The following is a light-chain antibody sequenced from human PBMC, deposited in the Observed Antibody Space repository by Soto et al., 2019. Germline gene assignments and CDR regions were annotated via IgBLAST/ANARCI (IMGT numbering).Light chain of an antibody. Sequence: QAVVTQPASVSGSPGQSITLSCTGTSSDVGSYNSVSWYQQHPGKAPKLIIYDVSTRPSGVSNRFSGSKSGNTASLTSSGLQAEDEADYYCSSCTTSTTRVFGTGTQLTVL. J-gene: IGLJ1*01. CDR2: DVS. CDR1: SSDVGSYNS. CDR3: SSCTTSTTRV. V-gene: IGLV2-14*03.